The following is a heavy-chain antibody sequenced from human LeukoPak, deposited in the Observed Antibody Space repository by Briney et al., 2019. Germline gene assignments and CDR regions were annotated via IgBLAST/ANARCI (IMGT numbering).Heavy chain of an antibody. J-gene: IGHJ4*02. CDR2: IYYSGST. CDR3: ARAPGYCSGGSCYQEYYFDY. D-gene: IGHD2-15*01. Sequence: SETLSLTCTVSGGSISSYYWSWIRQPPGKGLEWIGYIYYSGSTNYNPSLKSRVTISVDTSKNQFSLKLSSVTAADTAVYYCARAPGYCSGGSCYQEYYFDYWGQGTLVTVSS. V-gene: IGHV4-59*01. CDR1: GGSISSYY.